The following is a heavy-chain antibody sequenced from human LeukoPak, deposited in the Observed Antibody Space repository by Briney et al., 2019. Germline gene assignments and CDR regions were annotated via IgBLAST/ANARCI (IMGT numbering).Heavy chain of an antibody. Sequence: QPGGSLRLSCATSGFTFSSYNMHWVRQAPGKGLEWVAFIQNDGSSTYYADSVKGRFTISRDNSKNTLYLQMNSLRAEDTTVYYCAKDAGGGLCYFDYWGQGTLVTVSS. J-gene: IGHJ4*02. CDR3: AKDAGGGLCYFDY. V-gene: IGHV3-30*02. CDR2: IQNDGSST. D-gene: IGHD2-2*01. CDR1: GFTFSSYN.